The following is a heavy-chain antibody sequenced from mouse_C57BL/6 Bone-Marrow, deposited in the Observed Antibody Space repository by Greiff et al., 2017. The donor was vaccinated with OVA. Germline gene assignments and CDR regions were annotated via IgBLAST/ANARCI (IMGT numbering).Heavy chain of an antibody. Sequence: EVQLMESGPGMVKPSQSLSLTCTVTGYSITSGYDWHWIRHFPGNKLEWMGYISYSGSTNYNPSLKSRISITHDTSKNHFFLKLNSVTTEDTATYYCARGLYDGLDYWGQGTTLTVSS. CDR2: ISYSGST. V-gene: IGHV3-1*01. CDR3: ARGLYDGLDY. CDR1: GYSITSGYD. D-gene: IGHD2-3*01. J-gene: IGHJ2*01.